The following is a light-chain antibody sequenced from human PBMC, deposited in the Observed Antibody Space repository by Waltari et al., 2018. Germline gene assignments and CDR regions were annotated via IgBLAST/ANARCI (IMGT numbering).Light chain of an antibody. CDR3: QQFYTIPPT. Sequence: DIVMTQSPESLPVSLGERATINCKARQNISYRPDRRRCLAWYQQTPGQSPKLLIYWASVRESGVPDRFSGRGSGADFSLTISSLQAEDVAVYYCQQFYTIPPTFGPGTRVELK. J-gene: IGKJ1*01. CDR2: WAS. CDR1: QNISYRPDRRRC. V-gene: IGKV4-1*01.